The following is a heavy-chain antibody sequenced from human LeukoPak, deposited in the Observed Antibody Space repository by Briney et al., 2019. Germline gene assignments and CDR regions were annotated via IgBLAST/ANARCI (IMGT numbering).Heavy chain of an antibody. CDR3: AKRVPYSSSSVYFDS. CDR2: ISDSGSDT. Sequence: PGGSLRLSCAASGFTFSTYGLSWVRQTPGKGLEWVSAISDSGSDTYYTDSVKGRFTISRDNSRSTLYLQMNSLRAEDTAVYYCAKRVPYSSSSVYFDSWGQGTLVTVSS. J-gene: IGHJ4*02. V-gene: IGHV3-23*01. D-gene: IGHD6-6*01. CDR1: GFTFSTYG.